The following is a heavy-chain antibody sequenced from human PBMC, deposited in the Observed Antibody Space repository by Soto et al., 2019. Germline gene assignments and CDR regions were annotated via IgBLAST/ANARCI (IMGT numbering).Heavy chain of an antibody. CDR1: GFTFIKTW. V-gene: IGHV3-15*01. Sequence: EVQLVESGGGLVKPGGSLRLSCAASGFTFIKTWMSWVRQAPGKGPEWVGRIKSKIDGGTTDYAAPVKGRFTISRDDSENMLYLQMNSLKTEDTAVYFCTTTGYYNAESAPVFDYWGQGTLVFVSS. J-gene: IGHJ4*02. CDR3: TTTGYYNAESAPVFDY. CDR2: IKSKIDGGTT. D-gene: IGHD1-26*01.